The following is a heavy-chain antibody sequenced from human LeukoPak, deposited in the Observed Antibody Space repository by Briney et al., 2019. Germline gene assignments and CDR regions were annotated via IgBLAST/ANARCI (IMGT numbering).Heavy chain of an antibody. CDR1: GFTFSSYS. J-gene: IGHJ4*02. CDR3: ARDPYYYDSSGYYGEGFDY. CDR2: ISSSRNYI. Sequence: KPGGSLRLSCAASGFTFSSYSMSWVRQAPGKGLEWVSYISSSRNYIFYADSVKGRFTISRDNAKNSLYLQMNSLRAEDTAVYYCARDPYYYDSSGYYGEGFDYWGQGTLVTVSS. D-gene: IGHD3-22*01. V-gene: IGHV3-21*01.